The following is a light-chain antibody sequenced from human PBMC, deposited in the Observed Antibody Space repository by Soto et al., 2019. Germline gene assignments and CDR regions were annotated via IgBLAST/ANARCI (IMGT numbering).Light chain of an antibody. J-gene: IGKJ1*01. Sequence: DIQMTQSPSTLSGSVGDRVTITCRASQTISSWLAWYQQKPGKAPKLLIYKASTLKSGVPSRSSGSGSGTEFTLTISSLQPDDFATYYSQHYKSYSEAFGQGTKVQLK. CDR1: QTISSW. CDR3: QHYKSYSEA. V-gene: IGKV1-5*03. CDR2: KAS.